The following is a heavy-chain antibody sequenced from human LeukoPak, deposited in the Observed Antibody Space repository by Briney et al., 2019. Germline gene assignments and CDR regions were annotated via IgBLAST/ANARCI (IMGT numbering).Heavy chain of an antibody. CDR3: ARGFADSSGYLLSYFDY. CDR2: IYYSGST. D-gene: IGHD3-22*01. J-gene: IGHJ4*02. Sequence: SETLSLTCTVSGGSFSSYYWSWIRQPPGKGLEWIGYIYYSGSTYYNPSLKSRVTISVDTSKNQFSLKLTSVTAADTAVYYCARGFADSSGYLLSYFDYWGQGTLVTVSS. V-gene: IGHV4-59*01. CDR1: GGSFSSYY.